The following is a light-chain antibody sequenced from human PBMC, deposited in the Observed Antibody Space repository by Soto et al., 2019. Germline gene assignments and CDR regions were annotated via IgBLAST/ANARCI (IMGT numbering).Light chain of an antibody. CDR3: SSYTSSSTVV. V-gene: IGLV2-14*01. CDR2: DVS. J-gene: IGLJ2*01. Sequence: QSALTQPASVSGSPGQSITISCTGTSSDVGGFNYVSWYQQHPGKAPKLMIFDVSQRPSGVSNRFSGSKSANTASLTISGLQADDEADYYCSSYTSSSTVVFGGGTQLTVL. CDR1: SSDVGGFNY.